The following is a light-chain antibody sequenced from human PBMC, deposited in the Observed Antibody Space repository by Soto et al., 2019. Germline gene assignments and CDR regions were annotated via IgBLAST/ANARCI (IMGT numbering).Light chain of an antibody. CDR1: QSVRSD. Sequence: EIVMTQSPATLSVSPGEGATLSCRASQSVRSDLAWYQHKPGLAPRLLIYDVSTRATGIPVRFSGSGSGTEFTLSISSLQSEDSAIYYCQHYNNLPLTFGGGTKVDIK. CDR3: QHYNNLPLT. CDR2: DVS. V-gene: IGKV3-15*01. J-gene: IGKJ4*01.